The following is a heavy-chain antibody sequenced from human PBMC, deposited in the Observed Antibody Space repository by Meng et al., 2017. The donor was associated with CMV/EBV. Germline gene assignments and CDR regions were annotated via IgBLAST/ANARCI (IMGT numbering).Heavy chain of an antibody. V-gene: IGHV3-21*01. CDR2: ISSSSSYI. Sequence: EGRLVEAGGRLVQPGGSLRLSCAASGFTFSSYSMNWVRQAPGKGLEWVSSISSSSSYIYYADSVKGRFTISRDNAKNSLYLQMNSLRAEDTAVYYCARVGIAAAGKGGFDYWGQGTLVTVSS. CDR1: GFTFSSYS. D-gene: IGHD6-13*01. CDR3: ARVGIAAAGKGGFDY. J-gene: IGHJ4*02.